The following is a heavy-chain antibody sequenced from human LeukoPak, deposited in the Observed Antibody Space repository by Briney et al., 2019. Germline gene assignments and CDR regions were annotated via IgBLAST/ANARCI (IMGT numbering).Heavy chain of an antibody. CDR1: GYTFTSYG. Sequence: ASVKASCKASGYTFTSYGISWVRQAPGQGLEWMGWISAYNGNTNYAQKLQGRVTMTTDTSTSTAYMELRSLRSDDTAVYYCARQRRVYGSPVMIWGQGTLVAVSS. J-gene: IGHJ4*02. CDR3: ARQRRVYGSPVMI. D-gene: IGHD6-13*01. V-gene: IGHV1-18*01. CDR2: ISAYNGNT.